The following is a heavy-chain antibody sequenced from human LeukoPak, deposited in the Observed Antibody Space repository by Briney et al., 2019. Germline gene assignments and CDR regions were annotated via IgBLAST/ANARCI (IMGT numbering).Heavy chain of an antibody. V-gene: IGHV4-4*07. CDR2: IYTSGST. J-gene: IGHJ4*02. Sequence: TSETLSLTCTVSGGSISSYYWSWIRQPAGKGLEWIGRIYTSGSTNYNPSLKSRVTMSVDTSKNQFSLKLSSVTAADTAVYYCARVTSSGYYYSRPGFDYWGQGTLVTVSS. CDR1: GGSISSYY. CDR3: ARVTSSGYYYSRPGFDY. D-gene: IGHD3-22*01.